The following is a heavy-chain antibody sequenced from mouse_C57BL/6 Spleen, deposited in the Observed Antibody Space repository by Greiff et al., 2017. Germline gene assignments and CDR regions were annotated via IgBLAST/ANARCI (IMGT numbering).Heavy chain of an antibody. CDR2: IWSGGST. J-gene: IGHJ4*01. D-gene: IGHD1-1*01. V-gene: IGHV2-2*01. CDR1: GFSLTSYG. CDR3: VRNSFVTTVVAGVYYAMDY. Sequence: VQLQQSGPGLVQPSQSLSITCTVSGFSLTSYGVHWVRQSPGKGLEWLGVIWSGGSTDYNAAFISRLSISKDNSKSQVFFKMNSLQADDTAIYYCVRNSFVTTVVAGVYYAMDYWGQGTSVTVSS.